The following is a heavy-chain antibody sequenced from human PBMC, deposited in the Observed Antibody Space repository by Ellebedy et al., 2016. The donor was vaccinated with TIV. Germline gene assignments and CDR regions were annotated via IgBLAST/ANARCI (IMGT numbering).Heavy chain of an antibody. D-gene: IGHD3-3*01. CDR1: GGSISSYY. Sequence: MPSETLSLTCTVSGGSISSYYWSRIRQPPGKGLEWIGYIYYSGSTNYNPSLQSRVTISVDTSKNQFSLKLSSVTAADTAVYYCARDFGNEPAGGFDYWGQGTLVTVSS. V-gene: IGHV4-59*01. J-gene: IGHJ4*02. CDR2: IYYSGST. CDR3: ARDFGNEPAGGFDY.